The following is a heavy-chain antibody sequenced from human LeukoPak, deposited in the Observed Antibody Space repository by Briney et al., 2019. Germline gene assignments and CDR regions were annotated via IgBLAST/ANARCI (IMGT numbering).Heavy chain of an antibody. CDR2: IYWDDDK. Sequence: SGPTLVNPTQTLTLTCTFSGFSLDTNGVGVGWIRQPPGKPLEWLALIYWDDDKRYSPSLKSRLAITKDTFKNQVVLTMTNMDPGDTATYYCAHRQRQLGLYCFAYWGQGTLVTVSS. D-gene: IGHD6-25*01. CDR3: AHRQRQLGLYCFAY. CDR1: GFSLDTNGVG. J-gene: IGHJ4*02. V-gene: IGHV2-5*02.